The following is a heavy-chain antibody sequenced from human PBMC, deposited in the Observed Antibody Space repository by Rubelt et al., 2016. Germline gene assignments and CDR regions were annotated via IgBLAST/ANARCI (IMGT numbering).Heavy chain of an antibody. CDR1: GFTLSSYS. V-gene: IGHV3-48*01. Sequence: EVQLVESGGGLIQPGGSLRLSCAASGFTLSSYSMNWVRQAPGKGLEWVSHIGSSGGSIYYADSVQGRFIISRDNAQNSLYLQMKSPGVEDTAVYYCARRFRIGRYYYYDMDVWGQGTTVTVPS. CDR3: ARRFRIGRYYYYDMDV. J-gene: IGHJ6*02. CDR2: IGSSGGSI.